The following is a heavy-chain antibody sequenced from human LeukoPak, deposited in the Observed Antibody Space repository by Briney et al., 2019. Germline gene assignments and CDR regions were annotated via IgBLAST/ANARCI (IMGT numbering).Heavy chain of an antibody. Sequence: SETLSLTCTVSGGSISDYYWNWIRQPPGKGLEWIGYIYYSGSTTYNPSLKSRVTMSADTAKNQFSLTVRSVTAADTAVYYCARGDFCSKSNCYLRPMDVWGKGTTVTVSS. CDR3: ARGDFCSKSNCYLRPMDV. V-gene: IGHV4-59*01. CDR2: IYYSGST. CDR1: GGSISDYY. D-gene: IGHD3-3*01. J-gene: IGHJ6*03.